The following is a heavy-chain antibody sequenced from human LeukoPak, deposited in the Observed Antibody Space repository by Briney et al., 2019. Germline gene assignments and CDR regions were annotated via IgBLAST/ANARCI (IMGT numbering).Heavy chain of an antibody. V-gene: IGHV4-59*08. D-gene: IGHD2-15*01. Sequence: SETLSLTCTVSGGSISSYYWSWIRQPPGKGLEWIGYIYYSGSTNYNPSLKSRVTISVDTSKNQFSPKLSSVTAADTAVYYCARWYCSGGSCYRRLRFDPSGQGTLGTVSS. CDR1: GGSISSYY. CDR2: IYYSGST. CDR3: ARWYCSGGSCYRRLRFDP. J-gene: IGHJ5*02.